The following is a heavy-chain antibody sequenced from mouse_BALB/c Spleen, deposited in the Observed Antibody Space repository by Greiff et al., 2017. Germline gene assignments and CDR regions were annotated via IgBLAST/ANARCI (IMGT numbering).Heavy chain of an antibody. J-gene: IGHJ3*01. V-gene: IGHV3-2*02. CDR3: ARDSSGYWGY. CDR2: ISYSGST. D-gene: IGHD3-2*01. CDR1: GYSITSYYA. Sequence: EVQLQESGPGLVKPSQSLSLTCTVTGYSITSYYAWNWIRQFPGNKLEWMGYISYSGSTSYNPSLKSRIAVTRDTSKNQFFLQLNSVTTEDTATYYCARDSSGYWGYWGQGTLVTVSA.